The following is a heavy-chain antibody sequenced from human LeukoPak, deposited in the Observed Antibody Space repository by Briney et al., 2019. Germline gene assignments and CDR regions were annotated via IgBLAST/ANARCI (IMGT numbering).Heavy chain of an antibody. Sequence: PGGSLRLSCAASGFTFSSYATSWVRQAPGKGLEWVSAISGSGGSTYYADSVKGRFTISRDNSKNTLYLQMNSLRAEDTAVYYCAKVLGIAVAGYDYWGQGTLVTVSS. D-gene: IGHD6-19*01. CDR1: GFTFSSYA. V-gene: IGHV3-23*01. CDR3: AKVLGIAVAGYDY. CDR2: ISGSGGST. J-gene: IGHJ4*02.